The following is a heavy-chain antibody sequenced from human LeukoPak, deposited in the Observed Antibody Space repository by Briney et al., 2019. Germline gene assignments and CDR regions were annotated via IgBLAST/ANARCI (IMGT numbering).Heavy chain of an antibody. J-gene: IGHJ5*02. CDR2: MNPNSGNT. CDR1: GYTFTSYD. V-gene: IGHV1-8*01. CDR3: ARVPKVPSYCSSTSCPRGWFDP. Sequence: GASVKVSCKASGYTFTSYDINWVRQATGQGLEWMGWMNPNSGNTGYAQKFQGRVTMTRITSISTAYMELSSLRSEDTAVYYCARVPKVPSYCSSTSCPRGWFDPWGQGTLVTVSS. D-gene: IGHD2-2*01.